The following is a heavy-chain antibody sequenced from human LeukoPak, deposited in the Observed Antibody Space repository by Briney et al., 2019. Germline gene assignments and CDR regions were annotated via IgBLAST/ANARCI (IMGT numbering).Heavy chain of an antibody. CDR1: GFTFSSYW. Sequence: PGGSLRLSCAASGFTFSSYWMHWVRQAPGKGLVWVSRIKSDGSTRYADSVKGRFTISRDNAKNTVSLQMNSLRAEDTVVYYCARAPSEIGGYYPEYFRHWGQGTLVTVSS. V-gene: IGHV3-74*01. CDR3: ARAPSEIGGYYPEYFRH. CDR2: IKSDGST. J-gene: IGHJ1*01. D-gene: IGHD3-22*01.